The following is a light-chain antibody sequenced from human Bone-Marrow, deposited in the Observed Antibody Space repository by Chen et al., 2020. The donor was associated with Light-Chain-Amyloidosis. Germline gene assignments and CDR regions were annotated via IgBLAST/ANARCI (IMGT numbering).Light chain of an antibody. CDR2: GSS. CDR3: QQYGTSPLT. V-gene: IGKV3-20*01. J-gene: IGKJ4*01. CDR1: QTISSNY. Sequence: IALPMSPGTLSVSLGEGANVSCRASQTISSNYLTWYQQTLGQAPRLLIYGSSSRATGMPDRFTGSGSGTDFTLTINRLEPEDFAMYYCQQYGTSPLTFGGGTKVEIK.